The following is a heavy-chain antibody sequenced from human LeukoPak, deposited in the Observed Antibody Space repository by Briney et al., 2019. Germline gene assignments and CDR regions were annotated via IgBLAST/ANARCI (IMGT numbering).Heavy chain of an antibody. CDR2: IIPILGIA. CDR1: GYTFSNYD. Sequence: SVKVSCKASGYTFSNYDINWVRQATGQGLEWMGRIIPILGIANYAQKFQGRVTITADKSTSTAYMELSSLRSEDTAVYYCASGTVVSPWGQGTLVTVSS. D-gene: IGHD4-23*01. CDR3: ASGTVVSP. V-gene: IGHV1-69*04. J-gene: IGHJ5*02.